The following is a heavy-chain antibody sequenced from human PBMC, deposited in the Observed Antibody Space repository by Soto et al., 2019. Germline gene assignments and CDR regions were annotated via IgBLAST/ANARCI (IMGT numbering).Heavy chain of an antibody. CDR1: GFTFNTYW. D-gene: IGHD2-8*02. J-gene: IGHJ4*02. Sequence: EVLLVESGGGLVQPGGSRRLSCAASGFTFNTYWMTWVRQAPGKGLEWVASINKDGTVKDYVQSLRDRFTISRDDIKNSLYLQKNIRRAEDTAVYYCVASTGWIFDNWGQGTLVTVSS. CDR3: VASTGWIFDN. V-gene: IGHV3-7*03. CDR2: INKDGTVK.